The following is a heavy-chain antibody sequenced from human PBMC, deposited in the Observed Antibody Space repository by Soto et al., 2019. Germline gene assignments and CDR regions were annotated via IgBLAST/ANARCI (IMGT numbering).Heavy chain of an antibody. CDR3: ARDSPGSGAAAGTYYYHYAMDV. Sequence: SETLSLTCTVSGGSISSYYWSWVRQPPGKGLEWIGCIYYSGSTNYNPSLKSRVTIAVDTSKNQFSLKLSSVTAADTAVYYCARDSPGSGAAAGTYYYHYAMDVSGQGTTVTVSS. V-gene: IGHV4-59*01. D-gene: IGHD6-13*01. CDR2: IYYSGST. CDR1: GGSISSYY. J-gene: IGHJ6*02.